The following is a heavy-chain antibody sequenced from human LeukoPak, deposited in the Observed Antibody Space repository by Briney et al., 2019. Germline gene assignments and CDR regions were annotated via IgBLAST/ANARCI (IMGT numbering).Heavy chain of an antibody. Sequence: ASVRVSCKFSGHSLAQLSMHWVRQALGKGPEWMGGFDPGDGERIYEQKFQGRVTMTEDTSTDTAYMKLSNLRSDDTAVYYCAAGPMSGYAPYNWFDPWGQGTLVTVSS. CDR3: AAGPMSGYAPYNWFDP. D-gene: IGHD5-12*01. V-gene: IGHV1-24*01. CDR2: FDPGDGER. CDR1: GHSLAQLS. J-gene: IGHJ5*02.